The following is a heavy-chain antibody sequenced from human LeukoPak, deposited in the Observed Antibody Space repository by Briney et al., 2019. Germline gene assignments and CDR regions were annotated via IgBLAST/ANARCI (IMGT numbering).Heavy chain of an antibody. CDR1: GGSVSSYY. D-gene: IGHD6-19*01. V-gene: IGHV4-4*09. CDR2: IYNSENT. CDR3: ARFHSGPSGWYVLWYFDL. J-gene: IGHJ2*01. Sequence: PSETLSLTCTVSGGSVSSYYWSWIRQPPGKGLEWIGYIYNSENTKYNSSLESRVTMPEDTSRNQVFLKLSSVTAADTAVYYCARFHSGPSGWYVLWYFDLWGRGTLVTVSS.